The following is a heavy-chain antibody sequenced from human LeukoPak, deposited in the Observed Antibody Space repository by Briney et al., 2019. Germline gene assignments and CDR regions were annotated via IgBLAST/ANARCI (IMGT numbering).Heavy chain of an antibody. V-gene: IGHV4-34*01. CDR1: GGSFSGYY. CDR2: IYHSGST. J-gene: IGHJ5*02. CDR3: ARGLIRYFDWLLTNWFDP. D-gene: IGHD3-9*01. Sequence: SETLSLTCAVYGGSFSGYYWSWIRQPPGKGLEWIGEIYHSGSTNYNPSLKSRVTISVDTSKNQFSLKLSSVTAADTAVYYCARGLIRYFDWLLTNWFDPWGQGTLVTVSS.